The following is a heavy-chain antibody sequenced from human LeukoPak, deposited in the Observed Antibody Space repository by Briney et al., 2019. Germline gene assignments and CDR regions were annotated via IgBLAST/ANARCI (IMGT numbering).Heavy chain of an antibody. J-gene: IGHJ4*02. CDR2: IYYSGST. CDR3: ARLGAGYYDILTGYPERYYFDY. CDR1: GGSISSSSYY. Sequence: PSETLSLTCTVSGGSISSSSYYWGWIRQPPGKGLKWIGTIYYSGSTYYNPSLKSRVTISVDTSKNQFSLKLSSVTAADTAVYYCARLGAGYYDILTGYPERYYFDYWGQGTLVTVSS. D-gene: IGHD3-9*01. V-gene: IGHV4-39*01.